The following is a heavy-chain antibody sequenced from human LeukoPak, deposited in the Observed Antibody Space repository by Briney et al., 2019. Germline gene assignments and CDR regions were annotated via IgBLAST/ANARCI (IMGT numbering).Heavy chain of an antibody. CDR3: ARVSPNTVTTLQYFDY. CDR1: GFTFSSYE. J-gene: IGHJ4*02. Sequence: GSLRLSCAASGFTFSSYEMNWIRQAPGKGLEWVSYTSSSGSTKYYADSVTGRFTVSRDHAKNSLFLQMNSLRAEDTAVYYCARVSPNTVTTLQYFDYWGQGTLVTVSS. D-gene: IGHD4-17*01. V-gene: IGHV3-48*03. CDR2: TSSSGSTK.